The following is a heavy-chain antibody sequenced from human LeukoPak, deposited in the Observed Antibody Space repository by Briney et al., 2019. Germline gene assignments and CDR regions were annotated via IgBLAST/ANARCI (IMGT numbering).Heavy chain of an antibody. J-gene: IGHJ4*02. CDR2: ITAAGDTT. D-gene: IGHD3-22*01. Sequence: PGGSLRLSCAASGFTFSSYGMSWVRQAPGKGLECVSAITAAGDTTFYADSVKGRFTTSRDNSKNTLYLQLNNLRAEDTALYYCAKAFGTNGYYQLPIDFWGQGTLVTVSA. V-gene: IGHV3-23*01. CDR1: GFTFSSYG. CDR3: AKAFGTNGYYQLPIDF.